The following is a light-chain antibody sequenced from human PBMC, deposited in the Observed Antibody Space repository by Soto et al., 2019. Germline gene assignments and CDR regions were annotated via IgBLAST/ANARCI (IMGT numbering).Light chain of an antibody. Sequence: IVLTQSPASLSLSPGERATLSCGASHTIASVYLAWYQHKPGLAPRLLIYDTSISATGIPARFTGGGAATYFTLPIIRIDPDDFEVYYCQQYDTSLLFGGGTKVEIK. J-gene: IGKJ4*01. CDR1: HTIASVY. CDR3: QQYDTSLL. CDR2: DTS. V-gene: IGKV3D-20*01.